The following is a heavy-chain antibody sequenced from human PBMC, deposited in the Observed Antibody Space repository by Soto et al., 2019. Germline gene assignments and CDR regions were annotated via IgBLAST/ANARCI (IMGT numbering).Heavy chain of an antibody. Sequence: ASVKGSCKSSGYTVTSYDVNWVRQATGQGLEWMGWMNPNSGNTGYAQKFQGRVTMTRNTSISTAYMELSSLRSEDTAVYYCARAAVADFWSGYWFLSGMEVWGHGTPV. D-gene: IGHD3-3*01. J-gene: IGHJ6*02. V-gene: IGHV1-8*01. CDR2: MNPNSGNT. CDR1: GYTVTSYD. CDR3: ARAAVADFWSGYWFLSGMEV.